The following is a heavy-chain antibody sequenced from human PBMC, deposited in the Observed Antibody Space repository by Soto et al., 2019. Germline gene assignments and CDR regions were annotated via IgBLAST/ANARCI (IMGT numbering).Heavy chain of an antibody. CDR1: GGSVSRSSYY. CDR3: ALHSVSYQVFGL. CDR2: LYYSGST. Sequence: SETLSLTCTVSGGSVSRSSYYWARARQPPGKGLEWIGSLYYSGSTVYTPSLKSRVTISVDTSKNQFSLKLSSVTAAYTAVYYCALHSVSYQVFGLWGQGALVTVSS. D-gene: IGHD1-26*01. J-gene: IGHJ4*02. V-gene: IGHV4-39*01.